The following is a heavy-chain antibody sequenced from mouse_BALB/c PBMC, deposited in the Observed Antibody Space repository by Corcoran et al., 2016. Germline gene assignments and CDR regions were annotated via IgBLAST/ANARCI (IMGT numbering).Heavy chain of an antibody. V-gene: IGHV9-3-1*01. Sequence: QIQLVQSGPELKKPGETVKISCKASGYTFTNYGMNWVKQAPGKGLKWMGWINTYTGEPTYADDIKGRFAFSLETSASTAYLQINNLKNEDTATYFCARRGDYYFDVWGAGTTVTVSS. J-gene: IGHJ1*01. D-gene: IGHD2-4*01. CDR2: INTYTGEP. CDR1: GYTFTNYG. CDR3: ARRGDYYFDV.